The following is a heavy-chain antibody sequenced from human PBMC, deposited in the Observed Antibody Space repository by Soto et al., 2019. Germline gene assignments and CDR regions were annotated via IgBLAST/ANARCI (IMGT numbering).Heavy chain of an antibody. V-gene: IGHV1-69*12. J-gene: IGHJ6*02. CDR3: AGPPELTRIYYYYGMDV. D-gene: IGHD1-7*01. Sequence: QVQLVQSGAEVKKPGSSVKVSCKASGGTFSSYAISWVRQAPGQGLEWMGGIIPIFGTADYAQKFQGSVTITEDESTSTAYMELSSLRSEYTAVYYCAGPPELTRIYYYYGMDVWGQGTTVTVSS. CDR2: IIPIFGTA. CDR1: GGTFSSYA.